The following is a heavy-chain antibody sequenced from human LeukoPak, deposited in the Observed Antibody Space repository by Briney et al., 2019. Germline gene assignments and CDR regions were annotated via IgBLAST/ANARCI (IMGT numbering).Heavy chain of an antibody. D-gene: IGHD6-13*01. Sequence: GASVKVSCKASGGTLSSYAISWVRQAPGQGLEWMGGIIPIFGTANYAQKFQGRVTITADESTSTAYMELSSLRSEDTAVYYCARGAFSAAGTWDYYYGMDVWGQGTTVTVSS. V-gene: IGHV1-69*13. J-gene: IGHJ6*02. CDR3: ARGAFSAAGTWDYYYGMDV. CDR2: IIPIFGTA. CDR1: GGTLSSYA.